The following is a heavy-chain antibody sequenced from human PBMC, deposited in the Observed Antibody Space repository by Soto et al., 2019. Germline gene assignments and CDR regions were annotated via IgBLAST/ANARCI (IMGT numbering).Heavy chain of an antibody. Sequence: QVQLVQSGAEVKKPGSSVKVSCKASGGTFSSYTISWVRQAPGQGLEWMGRIIPILGIANYAQKFQGRVTIPADKSTSTSYMELSSLRSEDTAVYYCACRIAAAQGFDYWGQGTLVTVSS. CDR1: GGTFSSYT. J-gene: IGHJ4*02. CDR3: ACRIAAAQGFDY. D-gene: IGHD6-13*01. V-gene: IGHV1-69*02. CDR2: IIPILGIA.